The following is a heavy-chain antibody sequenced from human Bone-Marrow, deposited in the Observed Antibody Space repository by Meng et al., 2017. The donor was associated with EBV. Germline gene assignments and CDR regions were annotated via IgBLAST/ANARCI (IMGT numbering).Heavy chain of an antibody. CDR2: INHSGST. V-gene: IGHV4-34*01. Sequence: HLQQAGVGVLKLSETLSLPCAVYGGSFNGYYWSWIRQPPGKGLEWIGEINHSGSTNYNPSLKSRVTILVDTSKNQFTLKLSSVTVADTAIYYCARDPDGQIDYWGQGTLVTVSS. CDR3: ARDPDGQIDY. J-gene: IGHJ4*02. CDR1: GGSFNGYY.